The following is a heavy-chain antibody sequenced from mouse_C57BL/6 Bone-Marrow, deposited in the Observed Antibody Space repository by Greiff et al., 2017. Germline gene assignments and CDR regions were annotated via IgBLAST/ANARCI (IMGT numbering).Heavy chain of an antibody. V-gene: IGHV5-6*01. J-gene: IGHJ4*01. Sequence: DVQLVESGGDLVKPGGSLKLSCAASGFTFSSYGMSWVRQTPDKRLEWVATISSGGSYTYYPDSVKGRFTISRDNAKNTLYLQMSSLKSEDTARYYCARHLLPVVALAMDYWGQGTSVTVSS. CDR2: ISSGGSYT. D-gene: IGHD1-1*01. CDR1: GFTFSSYG. CDR3: ARHLLPVVALAMDY.